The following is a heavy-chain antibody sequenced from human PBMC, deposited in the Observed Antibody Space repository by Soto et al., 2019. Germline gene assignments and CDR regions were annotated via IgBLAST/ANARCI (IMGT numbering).Heavy chain of an antibody. Sequence: GASVKVSCKASGVTLSSYAISWVRQAPGQGLEWMGGIIPIFGTANYAQKFQGRVTITADESTSTAYMELSSLRSEDTAVYYCARVFRRYYDSSGSEGAFDIWGQGTMVTVS. D-gene: IGHD3-22*01. V-gene: IGHV1-69*13. J-gene: IGHJ3*02. CDR1: GVTLSSYA. CDR3: ARVFRRYYDSSGSEGAFDI. CDR2: IIPIFGTA.